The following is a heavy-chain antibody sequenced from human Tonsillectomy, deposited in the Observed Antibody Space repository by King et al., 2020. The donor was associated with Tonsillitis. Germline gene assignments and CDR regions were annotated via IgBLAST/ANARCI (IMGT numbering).Heavy chain of an antibody. J-gene: IGHJ2*01. CDR2: IYPGDSDT. V-gene: IGHV5-51*01. Sequence: VQLVESGAEVKKPGESLKISCKGSGYSFTSYWIGWVRQMPGKGLEWMGIIYPGDSDTRYSPSFQGQVTISADKPISTAYLQWSSLKASDTAMYYCARVVVVSYWYFDLWGRGTLVTVSS. D-gene: IGHD2-21*01. CDR1: GYSFTSYW. CDR3: ARVVVVSYWYFDL.